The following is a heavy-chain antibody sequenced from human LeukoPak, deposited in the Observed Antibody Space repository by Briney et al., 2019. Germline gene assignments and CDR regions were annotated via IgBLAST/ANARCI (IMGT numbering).Heavy chain of an antibody. J-gene: IGHJ4*02. CDR2: IYHRGST. CDR1: GASISSNNY. D-gene: IGHD3-22*01. V-gene: IGHV4-4*02. CDR3: ARIDDGGGYSLPFDY. Sequence: SGTLSLTCAVSGASISSNNYWSWVRQPPGRGLEWIGDIYHRGSTNYNPSLKSRVTISVDKSNNQFSLDLDSVTSADTAVYFCARIDDGGGYSLPFDYWGQGTLVTVSS.